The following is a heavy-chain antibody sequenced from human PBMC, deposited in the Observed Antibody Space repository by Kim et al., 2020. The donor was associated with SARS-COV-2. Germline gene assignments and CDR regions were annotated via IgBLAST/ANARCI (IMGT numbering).Heavy chain of an antibody. V-gene: IGHV3-13*01. CDR3: ARDVAAAAGGGYYGMDV. Sequence: GGSLRLSCAASGFTFSSYDMHWVRQATGKGLEWVSAIGTAGDTYYPGSVKGRFTISRENAKNSLYLQMNSLRAGDTAVYYCARDVAAAAGGGYYGMDVWGQGTTVTVSS. CDR2: IGTAGDT. D-gene: IGHD6-13*01. J-gene: IGHJ6*02. CDR1: GFTFSSYD.